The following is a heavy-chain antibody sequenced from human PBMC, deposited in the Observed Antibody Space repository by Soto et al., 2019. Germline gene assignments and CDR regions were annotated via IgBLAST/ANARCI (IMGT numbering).Heavy chain of an antibody. V-gene: IGHV4-30-4*01. CDR3: VSDYDSGGYIGY. D-gene: IGHD3-22*01. CDR2: IYYRGST. CDR1: GGSISTADYY. Sequence: QVQLHESGPGLVRPSQTLSLTCNVSGGSISTADYYWSWIRQPPGKGLEWIGYIYYRGSTYYNPSLESRVAISIDTSKNQFSLNLTSVTAADTAVYFCVSDYDSGGYIGYWGQGTLVTVSS. J-gene: IGHJ4*02.